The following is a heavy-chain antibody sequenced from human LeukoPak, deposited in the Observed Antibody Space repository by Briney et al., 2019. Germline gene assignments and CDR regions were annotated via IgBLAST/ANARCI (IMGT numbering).Heavy chain of an antibody. J-gene: IGHJ4*02. CDR1: GGSFSGYY. D-gene: IGHD3-10*01. CDR3: ASRPPYYYGSGSYEGYFDY. V-gene: IGHV4-34*01. Sequence: SETLSLTCAVYGGSFSGYYWSWIRKPPGKGLEWIGEFNHSGSTNYNPSLKSRVTISVDTSKNQFSLSLSSVTAAHTAVYYTASRPPYYYGSGSYEGYFDYWGQGTLVTVSS. CDR2: FNHSGST.